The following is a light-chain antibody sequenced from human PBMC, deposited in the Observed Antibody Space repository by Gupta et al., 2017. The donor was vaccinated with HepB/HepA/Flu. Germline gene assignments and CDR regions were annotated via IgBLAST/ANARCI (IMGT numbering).Light chain of an antibody. CDR3: QSADSSGTSVV. J-gene: IGLJ2*01. Sequence: SSELTQPHSLSVSPGQTARITCSGDELPKQFTSWYQQKPGQAHVLVIYRDTERPSGIPERFSGSHSGTVVTLTISGVQAEDEADYCCQSADSSGTSVVFGGGTKLTVL. CDR2: RDT. V-gene: IGLV3-25*03. CDR1: ELPKQF.